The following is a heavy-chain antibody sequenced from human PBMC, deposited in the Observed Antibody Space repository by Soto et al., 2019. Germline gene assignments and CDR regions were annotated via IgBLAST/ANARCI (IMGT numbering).Heavy chain of an antibody. CDR2: ISYDGSNK. Sequence: LRLSCAASGFTFSSYAMHWVRQAPGKGLEWVAVISYDGSNKYYADSVKGRFTISRDNSKNTLYLQMNSLRAEDTAVYYCARALTGSTNWFDPWGQGTLVTVSS. CDR1: GFTFSSYA. J-gene: IGHJ5*02. CDR3: ARALTGSTNWFDP. V-gene: IGHV3-30-3*01. D-gene: IGHD3-9*01.